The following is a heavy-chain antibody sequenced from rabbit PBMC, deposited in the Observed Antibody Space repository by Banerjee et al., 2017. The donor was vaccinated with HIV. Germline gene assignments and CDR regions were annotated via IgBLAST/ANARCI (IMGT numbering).Heavy chain of an antibody. Sequence: QSLEESGGDLVKPEGSLTLTCTASGFDFTSYYMCWVRQAPGKGLEWIACIYISSGYTVYASWAKGRFTISKTSATTLTLQMPRLTAADTATYFCARRYYSRNVGYVYAFDLWGPGTLVTVS. CDR2: IYISSGYT. D-gene: IGHD6-1*01. J-gene: IGHJ4*01. CDR1: GFDFTSYY. CDR3: ARRYYSRNVGYVYAFDL. V-gene: IGHV1S40*01.